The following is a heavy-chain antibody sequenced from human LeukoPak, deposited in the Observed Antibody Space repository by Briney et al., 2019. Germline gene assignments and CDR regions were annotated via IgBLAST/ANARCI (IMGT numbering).Heavy chain of an antibody. CDR2: INPNSGGT. D-gene: IGHD6-13*01. J-gene: IGHJ3*02. CDR1: GYTFTSYG. V-gene: IGHV1-2*02. CDR3: ARGFFNTLGGIAAAGTNDAFDI. Sequence: GASVKVSCKASGYTFTSYGISWVRQAPGQGLEWMGWINPNSGGTNYAQKFQGRVTMTRDTSISTAYMELSRLRSDDTAVYYCARGFFNTLGGIAAAGTNDAFDIWGQGTMVTVSS.